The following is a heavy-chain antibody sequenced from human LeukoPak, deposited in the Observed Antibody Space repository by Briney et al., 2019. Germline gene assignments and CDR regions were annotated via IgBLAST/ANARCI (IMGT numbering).Heavy chain of an antibody. Sequence: GGSLRLSCAASGFTFSNNYMSWVRQTPGKGLEWVSVIYVGGSAYYADSVKGRFTISGDSSKNTLYLQMNSLRAEDTAVYYCARLKIDGTHFDYWGQGTLVTVSS. CDR3: ARLKIDGTHFDY. V-gene: IGHV3-53*01. D-gene: IGHD3-9*01. J-gene: IGHJ4*02. CDR1: GFTFSNNY. CDR2: IYVGGSA.